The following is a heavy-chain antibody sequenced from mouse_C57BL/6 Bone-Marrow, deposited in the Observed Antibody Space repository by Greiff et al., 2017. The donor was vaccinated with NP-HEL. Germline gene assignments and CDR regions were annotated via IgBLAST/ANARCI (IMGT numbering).Heavy chain of an antibody. J-gene: IGHJ4*01. D-gene: IGHD1-1*01. V-gene: IGHV14-4*01. CDR1: GFNIKDDY. CDR2: IDPENGDT. Sequence: EVQGVESGAELVRPGASVKLSCTVSGFNIKDDYMHWVKQRPEQGLEWIGWIDPENGDTEYASKFPGPATITADTSSNTAYLQLSSLTSEDTAVYYCTTGGSSPYAMDYWGQGTSVTVSS. CDR3: TTGGSSPYAMDY.